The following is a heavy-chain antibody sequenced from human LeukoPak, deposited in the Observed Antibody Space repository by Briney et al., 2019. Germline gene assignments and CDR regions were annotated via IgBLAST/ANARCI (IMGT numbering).Heavy chain of an antibody. V-gene: IGHV5-51*01. CDR1: GYSFTSYW. Sequence: GESLKISCKGSGYSFTSYWIGWVRQMPGKGREWMGIIYPGDSDTRYSPSFQGQVTISADKSISTAYLQWSSLKASDTAMYYCARRILPDCSGGSCYFFWFDPWGQGTLVTVSS. D-gene: IGHD2-15*01. CDR3: ARRILPDCSGGSCYFFWFDP. J-gene: IGHJ5*02. CDR2: IYPGDSDT.